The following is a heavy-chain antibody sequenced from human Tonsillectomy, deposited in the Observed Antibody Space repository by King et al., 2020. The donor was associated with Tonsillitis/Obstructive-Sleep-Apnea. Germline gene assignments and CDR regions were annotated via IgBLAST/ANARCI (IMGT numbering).Heavy chain of an antibody. CDR2: IWYDGSNK. D-gene: IGHD3-3*01. Sequence: VQLVESGGGVVQPGRSLRLACAAYGFTFSSYGMHWVRQAPGKGLEWVAVIWYDGSNKYYADSVKGRFTISRDNSKNTLYLQMNRLRAEDTAVYYCARDSGGFWNGYYFDYWGQGTLVTVSS. V-gene: IGHV3-33*01. CDR3: ARDSGGFWNGYYFDY. J-gene: IGHJ4*02. CDR1: GFTFSSYG.